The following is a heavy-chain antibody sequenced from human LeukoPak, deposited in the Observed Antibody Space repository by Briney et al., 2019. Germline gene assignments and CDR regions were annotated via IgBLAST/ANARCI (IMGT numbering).Heavy chain of an antibody. V-gene: IGHV3-21*01. D-gene: IGHD4-23*01. CDR1: GFTFSSYS. Sequence: GGSLRLSCAASGFTFSSYSMNWVRQAPGKGLEWVSSISSSSSYIYYADSVEGRFTISRDNAKSTLYLQMNSLRADDTAVYYCARGDYGSYSWFPSWGQGTLVTVSS. J-gene: IGHJ5*02. CDR3: ARGDYGSYSWFPS. CDR2: ISSSSSYI.